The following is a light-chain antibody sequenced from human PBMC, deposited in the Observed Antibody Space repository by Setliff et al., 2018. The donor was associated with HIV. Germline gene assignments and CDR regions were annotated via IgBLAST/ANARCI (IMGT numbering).Light chain of an antibody. Sequence: QSALTQPASVSGSPGQSITISCTGSSSDVGGYESVSWYQHHPGEVSKLMIYDVTKRPSGVSNRFSGSKSGNTASLTISGLQAEDEADYYCCSYAGSDTWIVGGGTK. CDR3: CSYAGSDTWI. J-gene: IGLJ2*01. CDR2: DVT. CDR1: SSDVGGYES. V-gene: IGLV2-23*02.